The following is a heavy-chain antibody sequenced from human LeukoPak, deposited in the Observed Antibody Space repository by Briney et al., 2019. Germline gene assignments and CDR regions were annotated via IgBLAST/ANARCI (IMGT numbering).Heavy chain of an antibody. Sequence: SETLSLTCAVYGGSFSGCYWSWIRQPPGKGLEWIGEINHSGSTNYNPSLKSRVTISVDTSKNQFSLKLSSVTAADTAVYYCARVFGYFDWLLPAYYFDYWGQGTLVTVSS. D-gene: IGHD3-9*01. CDR1: GGSFSGCY. J-gene: IGHJ4*02. CDR2: INHSGST. V-gene: IGHV4-34*01. CDR3: ARVFGYFDWLLPAYYFDY.